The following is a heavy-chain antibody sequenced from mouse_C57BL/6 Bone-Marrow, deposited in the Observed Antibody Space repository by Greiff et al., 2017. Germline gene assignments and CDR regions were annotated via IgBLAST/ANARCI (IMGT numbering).Heavy chain of an antibody. J-gene: IGHJ1*01. CDR3: ARLGCDGSGGDWYFDV. CDR1: GYTFTSYD. V-gene: IGHV1-85*01. CDR2: IYPRDGST. D-gene: IGHD1-1*01. Sequence: QVQLQQSGPELVKPGASVKLSCKASGYTFTSYDINWVKQRPGQGLEWIGWIYPRDGSTNYNEKFKGKATLTVDTSSSTAYMQLHSLTSEDSAVYSCARLGCDGSGGDWYFDVGDWGTGVTVTA.